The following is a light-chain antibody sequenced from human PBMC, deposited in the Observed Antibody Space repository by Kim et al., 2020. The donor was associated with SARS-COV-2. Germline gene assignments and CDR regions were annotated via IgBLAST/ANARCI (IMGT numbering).Light chain of an antibody. V-gene: IGLV3-19*01. CDR2: GKN. J-gene: IGLJ2*01. Sequence: LGQTARLTCRGDSRRSYYASWYQQKPGQAPVLVIYGKNNRPSGIPDRFSGSSSGNTASLTITGAQAEDEADYYCNSRDSSGNHVVFGGGTKVTVL. CDR1: SRRSYY. CDR3: NSRDSSGNHVV.